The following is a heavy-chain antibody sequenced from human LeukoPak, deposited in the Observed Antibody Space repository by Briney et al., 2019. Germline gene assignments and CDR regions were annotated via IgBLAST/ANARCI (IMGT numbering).Heavy chain of an antibody. D-gene: IGHD3-22*01. CDR2: ISGNGGNT. J-gene: IGHJ3*02. Sequence: GGSLRLSCAASGFTFTNYGMSWVRQAPGKGLEWVSAISGNGGNTYYADSVKGRFTISRDNSKNTLHLQMHSLRAEDTAVYYCAKNLDSNSYHTDDAFDIWGHGTVVTVS. V-gene: IGHV3-23*01. CDR1: GFTFTNYG. CDR3: AKNLDSNSYHTDDAFDI.